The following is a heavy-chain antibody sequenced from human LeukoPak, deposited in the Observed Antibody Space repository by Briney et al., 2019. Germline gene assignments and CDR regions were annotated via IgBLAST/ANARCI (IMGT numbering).Heavy chain of an antibody. CDR3: ARHAAAANFDY. V-gene: IGHV4-38-2*02. CDR1: GYSISSSYF. Sequence: ASETLSLXCTVSGYSISSSYFWGWIRQPPGKGLEWIGSISHSGSTYYNPSLKSRVTISIDTSKNQFSLNLRLVTAADTAVYYCARHAAAANFDYWGQGTLVTVSS. CDR2: ISHSGST. J-gene: IGHJ4*02. D-gene: IGHD6-25*01.